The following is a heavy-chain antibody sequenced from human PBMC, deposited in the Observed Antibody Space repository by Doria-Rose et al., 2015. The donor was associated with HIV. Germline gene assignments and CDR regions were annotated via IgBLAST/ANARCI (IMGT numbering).Heavy chain of an antibody. CDR2: IYYSGST. D-gene: IGHD2-15*01. Sequence: GPGLVKPSETLSLTCTVSGGSISSSSYYWGWIRQPPGKGLEWIGSIYYSGSTYYNPSHKSRVTISVDTSKNQSSLKLSSVTAADTAVYYCARGILVAAPPFFDYWGQGTLVTVSS. CDR3: ARGILVAAPPFFDY. J-gene: IGHJ4*02. V-gene: IGHV4-39*07. CDR1: GGSISSSSYY.